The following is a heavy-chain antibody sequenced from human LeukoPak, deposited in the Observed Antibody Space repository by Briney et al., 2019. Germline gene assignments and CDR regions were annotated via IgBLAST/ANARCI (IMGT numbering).Heavy chain of an antibody. CDR2: ISYSGST. V-gene: IGHV4-39*01. Sequence: SETLSLTCTVSDGSISSTSYYWGWIRQPPGKGLEWIVSISYSGSTYYNSSLKSRVTISVDTSTNQFSLKLSSVTAADTAVYYCARRGYTYGFDPWGQGTLVTVSS. CDR1: DGSISSTSYY. J-gene: IGHJ5*02. D-gene: IGHD5-18*01. CDR3: ARRGYTYGFDP.